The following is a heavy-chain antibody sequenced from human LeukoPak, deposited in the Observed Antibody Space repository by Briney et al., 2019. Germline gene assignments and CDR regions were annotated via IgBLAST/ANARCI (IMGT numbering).Heavy chain of an antibody. J-gene: IGHJ5*02. D-gene: IGHD5-12*01. CDR1: GFPFSGYW. Sequence: GGSLRLSCAASGFPFSGYWMHWVRQAPGKGLVWVSRIDDDGAGTTYADSVEGRLTISRDNAKNTLYLQMNSLRVEDTAVYYCARSASGYDAWGQGTLVTVSS. CDR3: ARSASGYDA. V-gene: IGHV3-74*01. CDR2: IDDDGAGT.